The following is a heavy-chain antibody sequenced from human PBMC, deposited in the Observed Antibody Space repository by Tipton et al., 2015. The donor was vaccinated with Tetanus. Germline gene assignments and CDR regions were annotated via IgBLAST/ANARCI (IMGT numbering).Heavy chain of an antibody. CDR2: ISGVGNIM. D-gene: IGHD4-23*01. Sequence: SLRLSCAASGFTFSDYYMSWIRQAPGKGLEWISYISGVGNIMNYADSVKGRFTISRDNAKNSLYLQMDNLSVEDTAVYYCAREMGSGGFDYWGQGILVTVSS. CDR1: GFTFSDYY. J-gene: IGHJ4*02. CDR3: AREMGSGGFDY. V-gene: IGHV3-11*01.